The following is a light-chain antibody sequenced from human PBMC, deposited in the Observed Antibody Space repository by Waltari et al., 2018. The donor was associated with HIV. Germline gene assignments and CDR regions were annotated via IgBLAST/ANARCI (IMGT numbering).Light chain of an antibody. CDR2: EDR. CDR3: QSFDTTNHWV. J-gene: IGLJ3*02. CDR1: SGNLANNY. Sequence: FMLTQPHSVSESPGKTVIISCTRDSGNLANNYVQWFQRPPGRAPTTLLYEDRRRPSGVPDRFSGSIDRSSNSASLTISGVMTEDEADYYCQSFDTTNHWVFGGGTKLTVL. V-gene: IGLV6-57*03.